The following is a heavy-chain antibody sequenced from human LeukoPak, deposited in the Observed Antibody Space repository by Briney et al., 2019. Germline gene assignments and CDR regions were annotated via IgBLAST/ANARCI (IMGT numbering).Heavy chain of an antibody. CDR1: GFTFSSYR. J-gene: IGHJ4*02. CDR2: VSTDGNII. D-gene: IGHD4-17*01. CDR3: VRDRTTVTLFDS. V-gene: IGHV3-74*01. Sequence: GGSLRLSCAASGFTFSSYRMHWVRQAPGKGLVWVSRVSTDGNIISYADSVKGRFTISRDNAKNTVYLQMNSLRAEDTAVYYCVRDRTTVTLFDSWGQGTLVTVSS.